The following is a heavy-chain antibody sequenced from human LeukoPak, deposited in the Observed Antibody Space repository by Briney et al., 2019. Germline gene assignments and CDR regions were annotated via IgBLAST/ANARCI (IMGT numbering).Heavy chain of an antibody. CDR2: IKENGCEK. V-gene: IGHV3-7*05. CDR1: GFTFSTYY. D-gene: IGHD3-10*01. Sequence: GGSLRLSCAASGFTFSTYYMSWVRQAPGKGLEWVANIKENGCEKNYADSVKGRFTISRDNAMDSLHLQINSLTAEDTAVYYCARHASYFGSGHDYWGQGSLVTVSS. CDR3: ARHASYFGSGHDY. J-gene: IGHJ4*02.